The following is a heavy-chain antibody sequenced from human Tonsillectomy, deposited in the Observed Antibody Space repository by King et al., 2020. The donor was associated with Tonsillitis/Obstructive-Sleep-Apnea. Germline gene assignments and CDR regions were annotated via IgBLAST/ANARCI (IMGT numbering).Heavy chain of an antibody. D-gene: IGHD2-2*01. J-gene: IGHJ6*03. V-gene: IGHV4-59*08. CDR2: IYYSGST. CDR1: GGSISSYY. CDR3: ATGYCSSTNCYRDYYYYMDV. Sequence: QLQESGPGLVKPSETLSLTCTVSGGSISSYYWSWIRQPPGKGLEWIGYIYYSGSTNYNPSLKSRVTISVDTSKNQFSLKLSSVTAADTAVYYCATGYCSSTNCYRDYYYYMDVWGKGTTVTVPS.